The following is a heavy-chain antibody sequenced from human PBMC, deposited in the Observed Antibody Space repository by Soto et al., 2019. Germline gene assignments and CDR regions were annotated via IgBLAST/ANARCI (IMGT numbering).Heavy chain of an antibody. D-gene: IGHD6-13*01. CDR1: GGSISSYY. Sequence: SETLSLTCTVSGGSISSYYWSWIRQPPGKGLEWIGYIYYSGSTNYNPSLKSRVTISVDTSKNQFSLKLSSVTAADTAVYYCARARSYSSSWYFDYWGQGTLVTVSS. V-gene: IGHV4-59*01. CDR3: ARARSYSSSWYFDY. CDR2: IYYSGST. J-gene: IGHJ4*02.